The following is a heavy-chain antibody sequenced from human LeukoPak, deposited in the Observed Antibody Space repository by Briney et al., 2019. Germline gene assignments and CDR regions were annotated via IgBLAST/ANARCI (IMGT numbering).Heavy chain of an antibody. D-gene: IGHD1-26*01. J-gene: IGHJ4*02. Sequence: GGSLRLSCAASGFTFSSYWMSWVRQAPGKGLEWVANIKQDGSEKYYVDSVKGRFTISRDNAKDSLYLQMNSLRAEDTAVYYCAREGRLPRGGSYYAVCDYWGQGTLVTVSS. CDR1: GFTFSSYW. CDR3: AREGRLPRGGSYYAVCDY. CDR2: IKQDGSEK. V-gene: IGHV3-7*01.